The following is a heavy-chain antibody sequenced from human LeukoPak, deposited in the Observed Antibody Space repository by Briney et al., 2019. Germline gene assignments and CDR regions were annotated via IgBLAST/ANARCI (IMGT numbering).Heavy chain of an antibody. D-gene: IGHD3-22*01. Sequence: PGGSLRLSCAASGITVNNYAMTWVRQAPGKGLECVSAITASGGSTYYADSVKGRFTISRDKSKKTLYLQMSSLRAEDTAVYYCASHDSSGYYLYWYLSYWGQGTLVTVSS. J-gene: IGHJ4*02. CDR2: ITASGGST. CDR1: GITVNNYA. CDR3: ASHDSSGYYLYWYLSY. V-gene: IGHV3-23*01.